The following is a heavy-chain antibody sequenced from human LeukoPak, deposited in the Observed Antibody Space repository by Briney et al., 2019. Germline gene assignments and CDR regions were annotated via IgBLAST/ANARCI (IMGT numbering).Heavy chain of an antibody. Sequence: ASVKVSCKVSGYTLTELSMHWVRQAPGKGLEWMGWINPNSGGTNYAQKFQGRVTMTRDTSISTAYMELSRLRSDDTAVYYCARDLGGYSYGFIDYWGQGTLVTVSS. CDR2: INPNSGGT. CDR3: ARDLGGYSYGFIDY. CDR1: GYTLTELS. V-gene: IGHV1-2*02. D-gene: IGHD5-18*01. J-gene: IGHJ4*02.